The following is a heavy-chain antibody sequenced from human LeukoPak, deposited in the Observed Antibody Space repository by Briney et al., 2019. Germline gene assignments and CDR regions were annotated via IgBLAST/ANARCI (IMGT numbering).Heavy chain of an antibody. Sequence: SVEVSCKASGGTFSSYAISWVRQAPGQGLEWMGGIIPIFGTANYAQKFQGRVTITTDESTSTAYMELSSLRSEDTAVYYCARDRIAVAGTHFDYWGQGALVTVSS. D-gene: IGHD6-19*01. CDR1: GGTFSSYA. CDR2: IIPIFGTA. V-gene: IGHV1-69*05. CDR3: ARDRIAVAGTHFDY. J-gene: IGHJ4*02.